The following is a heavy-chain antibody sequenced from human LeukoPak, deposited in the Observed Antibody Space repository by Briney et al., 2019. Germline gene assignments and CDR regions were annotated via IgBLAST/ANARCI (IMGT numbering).Heavy chain of an antibody. CDR1: GFTFSSYS. V-gene: IGHV3-21*04. D-gene: IGHD2-2*01. CDR3: AKGIPAATTPFDH. J-gene: IGHJ4*02. CDR2: ISSSSSYI. Sequence: GGSLRLSCAASGFTFSSYSMNWVRQAPGKGLEWVSSISSSSSYIYYADSVKGRFTISRDNAKNSLYLQMNSLRAEDTAVYYCAKGIPAATTPFDHWGQGTLVTVSS.